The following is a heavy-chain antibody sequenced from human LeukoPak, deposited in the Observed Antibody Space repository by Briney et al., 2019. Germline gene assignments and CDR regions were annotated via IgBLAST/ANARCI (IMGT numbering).Heavy chain of an antibody. Sequence: GGSLRLSCAASGFTFTNYWMSWVRQAPGKGLEWVANIKQDGSEKYYVDSVKGRFTISRDNAKNSLYLQMNSLRAEDTAVYYCARAGYYYDSRAYRYYFDSWGQRTLVNVYS. CDR1: GFTFTNYW. CDR3: ARAGYYYDSRAYRYYFDS. J-gene: IGHJ4*01. D-gene: IGHD3-22*01. CDR2: IKQDGSEK. V-gene: IGHV3-7*01.